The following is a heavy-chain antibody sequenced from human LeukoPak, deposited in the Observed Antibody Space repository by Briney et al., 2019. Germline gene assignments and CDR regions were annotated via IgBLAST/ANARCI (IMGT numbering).Heavy chain of an antibody. CDR3: AKDAGYSGAFDI. CDR1: GFRFADYA. Sequence: GGSLRLSCAASGFRFADYAVHWVRHAPGKGLERVSGISWNSGSIGYADSVKGRFSISRDNAKNSLYLQMNSLRAEDTALYYCAKDAGYSGAFDIWGQGTMVTVSS. D-gene: IGHD3-22*01. J-gene: IGHJ3*02. V-gene: IGHV3-9*01. CDR2: ISWNSGSI.